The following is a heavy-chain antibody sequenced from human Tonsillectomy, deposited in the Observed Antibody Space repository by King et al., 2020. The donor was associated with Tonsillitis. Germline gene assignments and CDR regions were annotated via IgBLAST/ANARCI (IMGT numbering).Heavy chain of an antibody. CDR1: GFTFSNYG. V-gene: IGHV3-30*02. Sequence: VQLVESGGGVVQPGGSLRLPCAASGFTFSNYGMHWVRQAPGKGLEWVAFIRYDGSNKFYADSVKGRFTISRDNSKNTLYLQMNSLRVEDTAVYYCAKEDYSSSWYVDYWGQGTLVTVSS. J-gene: IGHJ4*02. CDR2: IRYDGSNK. CDR3: AKEDYSSSWYVDY. D-gene: IGHD6-13*01.